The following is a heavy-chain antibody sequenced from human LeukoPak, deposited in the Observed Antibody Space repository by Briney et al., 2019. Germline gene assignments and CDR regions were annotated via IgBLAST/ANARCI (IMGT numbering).Heavy chain of an antibody. Sequence: PGGSLRLSCAASGFTFSSYSMNWVRQAPGKGLEWVSSISSSSSYIYYADSVKGRFTISRDSAKNSLYLQMNILRAEDTAVYYCARILGADEGADYWGQGTLVTVSS. CDR3: ARILGADEGADY. CDR2: ISSSSSYI. V-gene: IGHV3-21*01. CDR1: GFTFSSYS. J-gene: IGHJ4*02. D-gene: IGHD1-26*01.